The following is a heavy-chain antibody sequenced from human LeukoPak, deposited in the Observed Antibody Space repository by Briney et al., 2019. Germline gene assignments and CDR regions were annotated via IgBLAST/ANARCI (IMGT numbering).Heavy chain of an antibody. V-gene: IGHV3-53*01. CDR1: GFTVSSNY. Sequence: GGSLRLSCAASGFTVSSNYMSWVRQAPGKGLEWVSVIYSGGSTYYADSVKGRFTISRDNSKNTLYLQMNSLRAEDTAVYYCARAHLKLSRDYGGNSVDYWGQGTLVTVSS. CDR3: ARAHLKLSRDYGGNSVDY. CDR2: IYSGGST. J-gene: IGHJ4*02. D-gene: IGHD4-23*01.